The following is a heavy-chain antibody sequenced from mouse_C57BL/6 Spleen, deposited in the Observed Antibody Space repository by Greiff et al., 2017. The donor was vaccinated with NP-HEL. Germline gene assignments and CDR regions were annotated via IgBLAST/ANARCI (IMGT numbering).Heavy chain of an antibody. J-gene: IGHJ2*01. D-gene: IGHD1-3*01. Sequence: EVQLQQSGPELVKPGASVKIPCKASGYTFTDYNMDWVKQSHGKSLEWIGDINPNNGGTIYNQKFKGKATLTVDKSSSTAYMERRSLTSAENEVYDRGRARGKKVYFDYWGQGTTRTVAS. CDR2: INPNNGGT. V-gene: IGHV1-18*01. CDR1: GYTFTDYN. CDR3: GRARGKKVYFDY.